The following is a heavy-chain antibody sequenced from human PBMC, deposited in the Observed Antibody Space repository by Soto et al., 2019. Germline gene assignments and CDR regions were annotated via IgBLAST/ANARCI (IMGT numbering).Heavy chain of an antibody. CDR1: GFTFSTYS. J-gene: IGHJ6*02. CDR2: ISSSSSYI. CDR3: ARRKPTDTYEGMDV. V-gene: IGHV3-21*01. Sequence: EVQLVESGGGLVKPGGSLRLSCAASGFTFSTYSMNWVRQAPGKGLEWVSSISSSSSYIYYADSVKGRFTISRDNAKNSQYLQVNSLRAEDTAVYYCARRKPTDTYEGMDVWGQGTKVTVSS.